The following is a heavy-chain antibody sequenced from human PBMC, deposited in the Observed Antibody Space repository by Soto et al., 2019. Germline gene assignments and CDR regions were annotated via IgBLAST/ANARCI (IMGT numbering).Heavy chain of an antibody. CDR2: IYYSGST. D-gene: IGHD5-18*01. J-gene: IGHJ4*02. V-gene: IGHV4-31*03. Sequence: SETLSLTCTVSGGSISSGGYYWSWIRQHPGKGLEWIGYIYYSGSTYYNPSLKSRVTISVDTSKNQFSLKLSSVTAADTAVYYCARIGVAMGGYWGQGTLVTVSS. CDR3: ARIGVAMGGY. CDR1: GGSISSGGYY.